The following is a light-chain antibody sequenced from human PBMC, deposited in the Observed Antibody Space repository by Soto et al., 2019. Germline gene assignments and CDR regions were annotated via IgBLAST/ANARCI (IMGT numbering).Light chain of an antibody. Sequence: QSALTQPASLSGSPGQSITISCTGTRSEVGHYDYVSWYQHHPGKAPKLIIYDVSSRPSGISNRFSGSKSGNTASLVISGLQAEDEADYYCNSYTSDNPRLYVFGSGTKVTVL. CDR2: DVS. J-gene: IGLJ1*01. CDR1: RSEVGHYDY. CDR3: NSYTSDNPRLYV. V-gene: IGLV2-14*03.